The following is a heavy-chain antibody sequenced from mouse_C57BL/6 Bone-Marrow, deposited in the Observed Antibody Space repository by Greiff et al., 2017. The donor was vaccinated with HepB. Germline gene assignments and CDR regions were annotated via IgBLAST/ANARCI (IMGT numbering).Heavy chain of an antibody. J-gene: IGHJ4*01. CDR1: GFTFSSYA. CDR2: ISDGGSYT. V-gene: IGHV5-4*01. D-gene: IGHD2-12*01. CDR3: ARRVTTMDY. Sequence: EVHLVESGGGLVKPGGSLKLSCAASGFTFSSYAMSWVRQTPEKRLEWVATISDGGSYTYYPDNVKGRFTISRDNAKNNLYLQMSHLKSEDTAMYYCARRVTTMDYWGQGTSVTVSS.